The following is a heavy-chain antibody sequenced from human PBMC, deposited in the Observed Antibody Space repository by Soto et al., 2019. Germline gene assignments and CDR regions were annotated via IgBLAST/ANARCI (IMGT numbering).Heavy chain of an antibody. Sequence: PGGSLRLSCAASGFTFSSYGMHWVRQAPGKGLEWVAVISYDGSNKYYADSVKGRFTISRDNSKNTLYLQMNSLRAEDTAVYYCAKDRREQDYTYYFDDWGQGTLVTVSS. CDR3: AKDRREQDYTYYFDD. CDR2: ISYDGSNK. D-gene: IGHD4-4*01. J-gene: IGHJ4*02. CDR1: GFTFSSYG. V-gene: IGHV3-30*18.